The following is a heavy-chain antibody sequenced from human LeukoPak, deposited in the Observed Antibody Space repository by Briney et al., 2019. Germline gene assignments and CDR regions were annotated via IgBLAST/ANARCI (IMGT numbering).Heavy chain of an antibody. D-gene: IGHD6-13*01. CDR1: GGSISSYY. Sequence: SETLSLTRTVSGGSISSYYWSWIRQPPGKGLEWIGYIYYSGSTNYNPSLKSRVTISVDTSKNQFSLKLSSVTAADTAVYYCARENAYSSSWQNAFDIWGQGTMVTVSS. CDR2: IYYSGST. CDR3: ARENAYSSSWQNAFDI. V-gene: IGHV4-59*12. J-gene: IGHJ3*02.